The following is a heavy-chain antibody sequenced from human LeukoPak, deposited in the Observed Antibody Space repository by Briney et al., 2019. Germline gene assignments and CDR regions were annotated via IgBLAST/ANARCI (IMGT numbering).Heavy chain of an antibody. D-gene: IGHD5-24*01. J-gene: IGHJ4*02. Sequence: ASVKVSCKASGYTFTSYDINWVRQATGQGLEWMGWMNPNSGNTGYAQKFQGRVTMTRNTSISTAYMDLSSLRPEDTAVYYCATGATIPAGFDFWGQGTLVTVSS. CDR2: MNPNSGNT. CDR3: ATGATIPAGFDF. CDR1: GYTFTSYD. V-gene: IGHV1-8*01.